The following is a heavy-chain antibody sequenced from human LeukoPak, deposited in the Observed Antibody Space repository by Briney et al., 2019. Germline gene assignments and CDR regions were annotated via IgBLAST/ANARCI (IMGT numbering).Heavy chain of an antibody. CDR1: GGTFSSYA. D-gene: IGHD5-18*01. V-gene: IGHV1-69*05. J-gene: IGHJ4*02. CDR3: ARSGYSYDYFDY. CDR2: IIPIFGTA. Sequence: GASVKVSCKASGGTFSSYAISWVRQAPGQGLEWMGGIIPIFGTANYALKFQGRVTITTDESTGTAYMELSSLRSEDTAVYYCARSGYSYDYFDYWGQGTLVTVSS.